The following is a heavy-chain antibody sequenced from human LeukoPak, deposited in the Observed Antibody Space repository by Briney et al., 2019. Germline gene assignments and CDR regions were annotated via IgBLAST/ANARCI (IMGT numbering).Heavy chain of an antibody. V-gene: IGHV4-59*01. CDR2: ILHSGST. CDR1: GGSISRYY. Sequence: SETLSLTCTVSGGSISRYYWSWIRQPPGKGLEWIGYILHSGSTNYNPSLKSRVTISVDTSKNQFSLKLSSVTAADTAVYYCARGATTHGGIYDYWGQGTLVTVSS. J-gene: IGHJ4*02. CDR3: ARGATTHGGIYDY. D-gene: IGHD3-16*01.